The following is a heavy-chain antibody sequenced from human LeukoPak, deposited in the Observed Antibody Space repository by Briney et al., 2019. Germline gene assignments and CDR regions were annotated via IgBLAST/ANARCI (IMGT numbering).Heavy chain of an antibody. CDR1: GFTFSSYA. V-gene: IGHV3-30-3*01. CDR2: ISYDGSNK. Sequence: PGGSLRLSCAASGFTFSSYAMHWVRQAPGKGLEWVAVISYDGSNKYYADSVKGRFTISRDNSKNTLYLQMNSLRAEDTAVYYCAKGARGKNSYYDFWSGYYYYYYYGMDVWGQGTTVTVSS. D-gene: IGHD3-3*01. CDR3: AKGARGKNSYYDFWSGYYYYYYYGMDV. J-gene: IGHJ6*02.